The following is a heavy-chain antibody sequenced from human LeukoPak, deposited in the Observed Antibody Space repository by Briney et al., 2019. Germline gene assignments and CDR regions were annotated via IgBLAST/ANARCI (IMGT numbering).Heavy chain of an antibody. V-gene: IGHV3-7*03. CDR2: IKQDGGQT. J-gene: IGHJ3*02. D-gene: IGHD3-22*01. CDR3: AKQGDSSGYYEWDAFDI. CDR1: GFTFSNYW. Sequence: PGGSLRLSCAASGFTFSNYWMSWVRQAPGKGLEWVATIKQDGGQTYYVDSVKGRFTISRDNAKNSLYLQMNSLRAEDTALYYCAKQGDSSGYYEWDAFDIWGQGTMVTVSS.